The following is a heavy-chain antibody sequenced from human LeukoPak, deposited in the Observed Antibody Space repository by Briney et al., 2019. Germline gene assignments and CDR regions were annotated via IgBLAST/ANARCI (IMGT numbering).Heavy chain of an antibody. D-gene: IGHD5-24*01. V-gene: IGHV3-48*04. J-gene: IGHJ4*02. Sequence: GRSLRLSCAASGFTFSSYWMHWVRQAPGKGLEWVSYISSSGSTIYYADSVKGRFTISRDNAKNSLYLQMNSLRAEDTAVYYCATRSDGYSQFDFWGQGTLVTVSS. CDR1: GFTFSSYW. CDR3: ATRSDGYSQFDF. CDR2: ISSSGSTI.